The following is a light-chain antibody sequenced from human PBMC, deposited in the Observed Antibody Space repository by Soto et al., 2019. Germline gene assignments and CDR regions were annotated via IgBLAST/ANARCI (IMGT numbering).Light chain of an antibody. J-gene: IGLJ1*01. V-gene: IGLV2-14*01. CDR3: TSYTTSSTSYV. CDR2: EVN. Sequence: QSVLTQPASVSGSPGQSITISCTGTSSDVGAYTSVSWYQHHPGKAPKVIIYEVNKRPSGISNRFSGSKSVNTASLTISGLQPDDEAHYYCTSYTTSSTSYVFGTGTKVTV. CDR1: SSDVGAYTS.